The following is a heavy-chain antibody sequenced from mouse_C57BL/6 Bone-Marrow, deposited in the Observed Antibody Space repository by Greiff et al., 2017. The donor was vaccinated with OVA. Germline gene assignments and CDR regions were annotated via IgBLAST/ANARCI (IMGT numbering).Heavy chain of an antibody. CDR3: ARGNFGSSFYAMDY. V-gene: IGHV14-3*01. J-gene: IGHJ4*01. D-gene: IGHD1-1*01. CDR2: IDPANDNT. CDR1: GFNNKNTY. Sequence: EVQLQQSVAELVRPGASVKLSCTASGFNNKNTYMHWVKQRPEQGLEWIGRIDPANDNTKYAPKFQGKATMTADTSSNTAYLQLSSLSSEDTAVYCCARGNFGSSFYAMDYWGQGTSVTVSS.